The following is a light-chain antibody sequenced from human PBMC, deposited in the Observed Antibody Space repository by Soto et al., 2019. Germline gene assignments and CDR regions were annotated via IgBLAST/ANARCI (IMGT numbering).Light chain of an antibody. V-gene: IGKV1-27*01. CDR3: QKYNSAPQT. CDR1: ERISNY. Sequence: DIQMTQSPSCLSASVGDRVTITCRASERISNYLARYQQKPGRVPKLLIYAASTFQSGVPSRFSGSGSGTDFTRTISSLQPEDVATYYCQKYNSAPQTFGQGTTVDIK. J-gene: IGKJ1*01. CDR2: AAS.